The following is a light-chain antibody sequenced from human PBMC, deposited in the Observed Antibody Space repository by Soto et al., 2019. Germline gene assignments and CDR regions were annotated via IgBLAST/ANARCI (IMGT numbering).Light chain of an antibody. CDR3: QSYDSSLSAWV. CDR1: RSNIGGGYD. CDR2: GNI. J-gene: IGLJ3*02. Sequence: QSVLTQPPSVSGAPGQTITISCTGSRSNIGGGYDVHWYQQLPGTAPQLLVYGNINRPSRVPDRFSGSKSDTSASLAITGLQAEDEADYYCQSYDSSLSAWVFGGGTTLTVL. V-gene: IGLV1-40*01.